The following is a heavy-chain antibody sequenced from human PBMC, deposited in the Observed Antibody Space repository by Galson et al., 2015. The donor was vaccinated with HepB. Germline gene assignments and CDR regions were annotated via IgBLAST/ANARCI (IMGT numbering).Heavy chain of an antibody. V-gene: IGHV3-30*18. J-gene: IGHJ6*02. D-gene: IGHD4-17*01. CDR3: AKDNGDYEDYYYGMDV. CDR1: GFTFSSYG. CDR2: ISYDGSNK. Sequence: SLRLSCAASGFTFSSYGMHWVRQAPGKGLEWVAVISYDGSNKYYADSVKGRFTISRDNSKNTLYLQMNSLRAEDTAVYYCAKDNGDYEDYYYGMDVWGQGTTVTVSS.